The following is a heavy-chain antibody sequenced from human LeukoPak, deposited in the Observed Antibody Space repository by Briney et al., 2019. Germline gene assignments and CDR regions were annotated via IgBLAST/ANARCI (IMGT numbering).Heavy chain of an antibody. CDR2: IYYSGST. J-gene: IGHJ4*02. V-gene: IGHV4-39*01. CDR3: ARGCSSTSCYSGIDY. Sequence: PSETLSLTCTVSGGSISSSSYYRGWIRQPPGKGLEWIGSIYYSGSTYYNPSLKSRVTISVDTSKNQFSLKLSSVTAADTAVYYCARGCSSTSCYSGIDYWGQGTLVTVSS. CDR1: GGSISSSSYY. D-gene: IGHD2-2*01.